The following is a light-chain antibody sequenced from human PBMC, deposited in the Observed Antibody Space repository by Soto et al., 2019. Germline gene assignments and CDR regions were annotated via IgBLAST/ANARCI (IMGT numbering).Light chain of an antibody. Sequence: QSALTQPPSASGSPGQSVTISCTGTSSDVGAYNYVSWYQQHPGKAPKLMIYEVTKRPSGVPDRFSASKSGNTASLTVSGLQTEDEADYYCSSYAGSKNVVFGGGTKLTVL. CDR1: SSDVGAYNY. CDR2: EVT. CDR3: SSYAGSKNVV. J-gene: IGLJ2*01. V-gene: IGLV2-8*01.